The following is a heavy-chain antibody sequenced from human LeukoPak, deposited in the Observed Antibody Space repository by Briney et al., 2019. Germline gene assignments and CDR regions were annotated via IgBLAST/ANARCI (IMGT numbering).Heavy chain of an antibody. D-gene: IGHD4-11*01. CDR3: ARDSRDGNYEGAY. Sequence: SVKVSCKASGGTFSSYAISWVRQAPGQGLEWMGGIIPIFGTANYAQKLQGRVTITTDESTSTAYMELSSLRSEDTAVYYCARDSRDGNYEGAYWGQGTLVTVSS. J-gene: IGHJ4*02. V-gene: IGHV1-69*05. CDR1: GGTFSSYA. CDR2: IIPIFGTA.